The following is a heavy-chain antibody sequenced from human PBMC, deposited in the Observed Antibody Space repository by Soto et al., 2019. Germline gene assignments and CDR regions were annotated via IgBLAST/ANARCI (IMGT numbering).Heavy chain of an antibody. CDR2: ISYDGSNK. D-gene: IGHD3-16*01. CDR1: GFTFSSYA. J-gene: IGHJ4*02. Sequence: QVQLVESGGGVVQPGRSLRLSCAASGFTFSSYAMHWVRQAPGKGLEWVAVISYDGSNKYYADSVKGRFTISRDNSKNPLDLQMNRLRAEDTAVYYCAREGDYWGQGTLVTVSS. CDR3: AREGDY. V-gene: IGHV3-30-3*01.